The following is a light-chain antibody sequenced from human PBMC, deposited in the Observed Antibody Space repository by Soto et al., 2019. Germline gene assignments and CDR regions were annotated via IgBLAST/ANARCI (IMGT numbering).Light chain of an antibody. CDR2: GAS. CDR3: QQYGSSRGIT. V-gene: IGKV3-20*01. Sequence: EIVLTQSPATLSLSPGERTTLSCRASQSVSSYLAWYQQKPGQAPRLLIYGASSRATGIPDRFSGSGSGTDFTLTISRLEPEDFAVYYCQQYGSSRGITFGPGTKVDIK. CDR1: QSVSSY. J-gene: IGKJ3*01.